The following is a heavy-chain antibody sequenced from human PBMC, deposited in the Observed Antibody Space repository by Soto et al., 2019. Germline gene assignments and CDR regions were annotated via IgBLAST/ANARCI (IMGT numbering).Heavy chain of an antibody. Sequence: QVQLVQSGAEVKKPGSSVKVSCKASGGTFSSYAITWVRQAPGQGLDWMGEIIPIFGATNFAQKFQGRVTITADKSTTTAYMKLSSLSSEDTAVYYGARMGGLFLDSWGQGNLVAVSS. D-gene: IGHD1-26*01. J-gene: IGHJ5*01. V-gene: IGHV1-69*06. CDR3: ARMGGLFLDS. CDR1: GGTFSSYA. CDR2: IIPIFGAT.